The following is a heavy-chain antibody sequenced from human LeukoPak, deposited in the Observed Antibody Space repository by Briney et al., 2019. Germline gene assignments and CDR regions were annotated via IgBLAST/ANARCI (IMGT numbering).Heavy chain of an antibody. V-gene: IGHV1-3*01. J-gene: IGHJ5*02. CDR2: INAGNGNT. CDR1: GYTFTSYA. D-gene: IGHD6-13*01. Sequence: ASVKVSCKASGYTFTSYAMHWVRQAPGQRLEWMGWINAGNGNTKYSQKFQGRVTITRDTSASTAYMELSSLRSEDTAVYYCARGCYGESSSSWCWFDPWGQGTLVTVSS. CDR3: ARGCYGESSSSWCWFDP.